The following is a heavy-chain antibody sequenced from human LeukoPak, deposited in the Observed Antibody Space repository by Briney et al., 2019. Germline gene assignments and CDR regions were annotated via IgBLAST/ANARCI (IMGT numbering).Heavy chain of an antibody. D-gene: IGHD1-26*01. CDR1: GGSISSSSYY. CDR3: ARSPGGGSDY. J-gene: IGHJ4*02. V-gene: IGHV4-39*01. Sequence: PSETLSLTCTVSGGSISSSSYYWGWIRQPPGKGLEWIGSIYYSGSTYYNPSLKSRVTISVDTSKNQFSLKLSSVTAADTAVYYCARSPGGGSDYWGQGTLVTVSS. CDR2: IYYSGST.